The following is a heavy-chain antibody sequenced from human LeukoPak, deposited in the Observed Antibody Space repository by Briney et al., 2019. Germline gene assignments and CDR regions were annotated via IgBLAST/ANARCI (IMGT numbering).Heavy chain of an antibody. CDR2: INPSGGST. D-gene: IGHD3-22*01. CDR1: GYTFTSYY. CDR3: ARRKKGYYYDSSGYLSDAFDI. V-gene: IGHV1-46*01. J-gene: IGHJ3*02. Sequence: ASVKVSCKASGYTFTSYYMHWVRQAPGQGLEWMGIINPSGGSTSYARKFQGRVTMTRDMSTSTVYMELSSLRSEDTAVYYCARRKKGYYYDSSGYLSDAFDIWGQGTMVTVSS.